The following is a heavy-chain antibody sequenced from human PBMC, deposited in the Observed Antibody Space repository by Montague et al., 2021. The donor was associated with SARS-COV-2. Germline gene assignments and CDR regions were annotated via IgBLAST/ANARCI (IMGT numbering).Heavy chain of an antibody. D-gene: IGHD3-10*01. V-gene: IGHV4-4*02. Sequence: ETLSLTCAVSGGSISSSNRWSWVRQPPGKGLEWIGEIYHSGRTNYNPSLKSRVTISVDKSKNQFSLKLSSVTAADTAVYYCARVHPLWFGELLLDYYYYYGMDVWGQGTTVTVSS. CDR2: IYHSGRT. J-gene: IGHJ6*02. CDR3: ARVHPLWFGELLLDYYYYYGMDV. CDR1: GGSISSSNR.